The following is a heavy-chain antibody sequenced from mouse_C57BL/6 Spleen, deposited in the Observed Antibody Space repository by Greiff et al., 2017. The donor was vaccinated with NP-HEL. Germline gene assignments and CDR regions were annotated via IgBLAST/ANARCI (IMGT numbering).Heavy chain of an antibody. CDR2: IDPSDSYT. CDR1: GYTFTSYW. Sequence: QVQLQQPGAELVMPGASVKLSCKASGYTFTSYWMHWVKQRPGQGLEWIGTIDPSDSYTNYNQKFKGKATLTVDKSSSTAYMQLRRLTSEDSAVYYCAVYYYECDGVHWFDYWGKGTTLTVSS. CDR3: AVYYYECDGVHWFDY. D-gene: IGHD1-1*02. V-gene: IGHV1-69*01. J-gene: IGHJ2*01.